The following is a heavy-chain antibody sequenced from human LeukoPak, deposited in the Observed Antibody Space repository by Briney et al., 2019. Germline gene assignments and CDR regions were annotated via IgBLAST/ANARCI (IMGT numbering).Heavy chain of an antibody. CDR1: GYTFTGYY. CDR2: INPNSGGT. D-gene: IGHD6-6*01. V-gene: IGHV1-2*06. CDR3: ARARRDSSSSYYFDY. J-gene: IGHJ4*02. Sequence: GASVKVSCKASGYTFTGYYMHWVRQAPGQGLEWMGRINPNSGGTNYAQKFQGRVTMTRDTSISTAYMELSRLRSDDTAVYYCARARRDSSSSYYFDYWGQGTLVTVSS.